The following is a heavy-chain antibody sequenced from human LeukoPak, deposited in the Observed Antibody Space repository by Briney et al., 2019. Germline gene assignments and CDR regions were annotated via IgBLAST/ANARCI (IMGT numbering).Heavy chain of an antibody. CDR3: AREHSSGSYDAFDI. V-gene: IGHV1-69*13. J-gene: IGHJ3*02. CDR1: GGTFSSYA. D-gene: IGHD6-19*01. CDR2: IIPIFGTA. Sequence: GASVKVSCKASGGTFSSYAISWVRQAPGQGLEWMGGIIPIFGTANYAQKFQGRVTITADESTSTAYMELSSLRSEDTAVYYCAREHSSGSYDAFDIWGQGTMVTVSS.